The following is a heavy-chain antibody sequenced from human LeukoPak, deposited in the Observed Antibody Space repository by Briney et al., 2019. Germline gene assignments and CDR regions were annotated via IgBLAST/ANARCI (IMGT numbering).Heavy chain of an antibody. CDR1: VGSISSGGYD. D-gene: IGHD4-17*01. CDR2: IYYSGST. CDR3: ARARDYGDYYFDY. V-gene: IGHV4-31*03. Sequence: SETLSLTCTVSVGSISSGGYDWSWIRQHPGKGLEWIGYIYYSGSTYNNPSLKSRVTISVDTSKNQFSLKLSSVTAADTAVYYCARARDYGDYYFDYWGQGTLVTVSS. J-gene: IGHJ4*02.